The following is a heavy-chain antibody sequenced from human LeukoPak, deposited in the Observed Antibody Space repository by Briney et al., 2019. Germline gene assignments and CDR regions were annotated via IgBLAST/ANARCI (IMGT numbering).Heavy chain of an antibody. CDR3: ARRGWAAGTTFDY. D-gene: IGHD6-13*01. V-gene: IGHV5-51*01. CDR2: IYPGDSDT. J-gene: IGHJ4*02. CDR1: GYSFTSYW. Sequence: GESLRISCKGSGYSFTSYWIGWVRQMPGKGLEWMGIIYPGDSDTRYSPSFQGQVTISADKSISTAYLQWSSLKASDTAMYYCARRGWAAGTTFDYWGQGTLVTVSS.